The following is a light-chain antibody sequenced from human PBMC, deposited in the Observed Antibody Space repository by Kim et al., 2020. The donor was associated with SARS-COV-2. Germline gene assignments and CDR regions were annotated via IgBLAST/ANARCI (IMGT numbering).Light chain of an antibody. Sequence: SYELTQPPSVSVSPGQTASITCSGDKLGDKYACWYQQKPGQSPVLVIYQDNKRPSGIPERFSGSNSGNTATLTISGTQAMDEADYYCQACEEVFGTGTKVTVL. CDR1: KLGDKY. CDR3: QACEEV. V-gene: IGLV3-1*01. CDR2: QDN. J-gene: IGLJ1*01.